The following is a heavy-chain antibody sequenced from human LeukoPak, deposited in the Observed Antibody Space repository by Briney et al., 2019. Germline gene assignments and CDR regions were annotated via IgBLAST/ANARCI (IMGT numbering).Heavy chain of an antibody. Sequence: PSQTLSLTCTVSVGSISSGGYYWSWIRQHPGKGLEWIGYIYYSGSTYYNPSLKSRVSISVDTSKNQFSLKLSSVTAADTAVYYCARDLQGGSYSRYMDVWGKGTTVTVSS. CDR2: IYYSGST. D-gene: IGHD1-26*01. J-gene: IGHJ6*03. CDR3: ARDLQGGSYSRYMDV. V-gene: IGHV4-31*03. CDR1: VGSISSGGYY.